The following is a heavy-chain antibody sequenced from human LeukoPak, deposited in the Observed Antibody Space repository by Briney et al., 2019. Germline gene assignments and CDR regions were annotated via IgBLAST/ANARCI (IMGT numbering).Heavy chain of an antibody. V-gene: IGHV4-59*01. CDR2: MYYRGST. CDR1: GVSISSYY. Sequence: SETLSLTCSVSGVSISSYYWNWIWQSPGKGLEWIGYMYYRGSTNYNLSLKSRVTMSLDTSKNQFSLKMSSVTAADTAVYYCAREASYQYYFDYWGQGTLVTVSS. CDR3: AREASYQYYFDY. J-gene: IGHJ4*02.